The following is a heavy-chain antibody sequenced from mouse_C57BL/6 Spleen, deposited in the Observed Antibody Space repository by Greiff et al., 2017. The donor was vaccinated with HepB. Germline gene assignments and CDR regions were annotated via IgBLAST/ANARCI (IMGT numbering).Heavy chain of an antibody. CDR3: AREGAYWDY. J-gene: IGHJ2*01. CDR1: GFTFSSYA. CDR2: ISDGGSYT. V-gene: IGHV5-4*01. Sequence: EVQVVESGGGLVKPGGSLKLSCAASGFTFSSYAMSWVRQTPEKRLEWVATISDGGSYTYYPDNVKGRFTISRDNAKNNLYLQMSHLKSEDTAMYYCAREGAYWDYWGKGTTLTVSS.